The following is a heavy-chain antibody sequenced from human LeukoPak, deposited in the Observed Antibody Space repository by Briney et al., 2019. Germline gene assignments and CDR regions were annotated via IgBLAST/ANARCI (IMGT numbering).Heavy chain of an antibody. V-gene: IGHV3-64*01. Sequence: GGSLRLSCATSGFTFSSYAMHWVRQAPGKGLEYVSAISSNGGSTYYANSVKGRFTISRDNSKNTLYLQMGSLRAEDMAVYYCARDQGSGAFDIWGQGTMVTVSS. J-gene: IGHJ3*02. CDR3: ARDQGSGAFDI. CDR1: GFTFSSYA. CDR2: ISSNGGST.